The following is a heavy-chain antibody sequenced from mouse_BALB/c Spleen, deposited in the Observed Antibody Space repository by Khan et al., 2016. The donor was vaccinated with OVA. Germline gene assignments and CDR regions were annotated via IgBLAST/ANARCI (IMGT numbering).Heavy chain of an antibody. V-gene: IGHV2-6-5*01. CDR1: GFSLTDYG. CDR3: AKHLILYPYYFDY. CDR2: IWGGGIA. Sequence: VELVESGPGLVAPSQSLSITCTVSGFSLTDYGVSWIRKPPGKGLEWLGVIWGGGIAYYNSALKSRLSISKDNSKSQVFLKMNSQQTDDTSMYYGAKHLILYPYYFDYWGQGTTLTVSS. J-gene: IGHJ2*01.